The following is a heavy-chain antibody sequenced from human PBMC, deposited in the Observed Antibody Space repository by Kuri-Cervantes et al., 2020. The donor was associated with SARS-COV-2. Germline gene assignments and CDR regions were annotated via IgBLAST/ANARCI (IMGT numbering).Heavy chain of an antibody. D-gene: IGHD6-19*01. CDR2: IYSGGST. J-gene: IGHJ6*02. V-gene: IGHV3-66*01. CDR1: GFTVSSNY. Sequence: GESLKISCAASGFTVSSNYMSWVRQAPGKGLEWVSVIYSGGSTYYADSVKGRFTISRDNSKNTLYLQMNSLRAEDTAVYYCARTPYSSGWFSGMDVWGQGTTVTVSS. CDR3: ARTPYSSGWFSGMDV.